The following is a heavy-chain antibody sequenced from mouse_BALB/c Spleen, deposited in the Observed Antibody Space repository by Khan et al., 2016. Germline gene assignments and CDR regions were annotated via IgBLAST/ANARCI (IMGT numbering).Heavy chain of an antibody. CDR1: GFDFSRYW. Sequence: EVQLVESGGGLVQPGGSLKLSCAASGFDFSRYWMSWVRQAPGKGLEWIGEINPDSSTINYTPSLKDKGTISRDNARNTLYLQMSKVRSDATALFYCVPHPFGPHGSLFPYWPPRTLFPVSA. V-gene: IGHV4-1*02. J-gene: IGHJ3*01. CDR2: INPDSSTI. CDR3: VPHPFGPHGSLFPY.